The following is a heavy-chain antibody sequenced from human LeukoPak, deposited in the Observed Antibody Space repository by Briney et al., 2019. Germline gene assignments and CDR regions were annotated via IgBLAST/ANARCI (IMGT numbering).Heavy chain of an antibody. CDR2: LHSDGSST. V-gene: IGHV3-74*03. CDR1: GLTFSSYW. D-gene: IGHD5-18*01. Sequence: GGSLRLCCAAAGLTFSSYWMLGVRQAPGKGLLWVSRLHSDGSSTAYADSVKGRFTISRDNAKNTLYLQMNTLRAEDTAVYYCAIRRGYTYGDDYWGQGTLVTVSS. CDR3: AIRRGYTYGDDY. J-gene: IGHJ4*02.